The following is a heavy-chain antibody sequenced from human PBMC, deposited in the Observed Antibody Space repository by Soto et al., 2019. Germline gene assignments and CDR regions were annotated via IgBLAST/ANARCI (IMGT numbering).Heavy chain of an antibody. D-gene: IGHD6-19*01. Sequence: LSLTCTVSGGSISSYYWSWIRQPPGKGLEWIGEINHSGSTNYNPSLKSRVTISVDTSKNQFSLKLSSVTAADTAVYYCARGPQWLVSYYFDYWGQGTLVTVSS. J-gene: IGHJ4*02. CDR3: ARGPQWLVSYYFDY. V-gene: IGHV4-34*01. CDR2: INHSGST. CDR1: GGSISSYY.